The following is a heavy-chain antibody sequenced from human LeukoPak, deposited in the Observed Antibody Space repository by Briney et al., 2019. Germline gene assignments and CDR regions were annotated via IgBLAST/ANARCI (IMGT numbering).Heavy chain of an antibody. Sequence: PGGSLRLSCAASGFTFDDYGMSWVRQAPGKGLEWVSGINWNGGSTGYADSVKGRFTISRDNAKNSLYLQMNSLRAEDTALYHCARDSWKSKQQLVKGDYWGQGTLVTVSS. CDR1: GFTFDDYG. D-gene: IGHD6-13*01. CDR3: ARDSWKSKQQLVKGDY. V-gene: IGHV3-20*01. J-gene: IGHJ4*02. CDR2: INWNGGST.